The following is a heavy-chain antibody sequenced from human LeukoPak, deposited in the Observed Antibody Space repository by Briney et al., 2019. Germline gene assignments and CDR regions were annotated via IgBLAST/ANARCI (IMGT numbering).Heavy chain of an antibody. J-gene: IGHJ4*02. Sequence: GGSLRLSCAASGFTFSSYSMNWVRQAPGKGLEWVSSISSSSIRIYYADSVKGRFTVSRDNAKNSLFLQMNSLRAEDTAVYYCARSIPGSYYFDSWGQGTLVTVSA. CDR2: ISSSSIRI. CDR3: ARSIPGSYYFDS. CDR1: GFTFSSYS. V-gene: IGHV3-21*01. D-gene: IGHD1-14*01.